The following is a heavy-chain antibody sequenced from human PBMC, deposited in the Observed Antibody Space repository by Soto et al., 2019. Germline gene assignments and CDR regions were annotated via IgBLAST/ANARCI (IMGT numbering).Heavy chain of an antibody. D-gene: IGHD2-21*01. Sequence: LRLSCTDSGFSFNTYVMDWVRQAPGKGLEWVARILYDGSKEYYADPVKGRFTISRDNSKNTLYLQMDRLRVEDTAVYFCAKGLALMADHWGQGTPVTVSS. CDR2: ILYDGSKE. J-gene: IGHJ4*02. CDR1: GFSFNTYV. CDR3: AKGLALMADH. V-gene: IGHV3-30*18.